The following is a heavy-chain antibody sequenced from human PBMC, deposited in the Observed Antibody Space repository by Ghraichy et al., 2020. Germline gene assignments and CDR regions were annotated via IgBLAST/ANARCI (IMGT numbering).Heavy chain of an antibody. CDR3: ASTVEMATIGNY. D-gene: IGHD5-24*01. J-gene: IGHJ4*02. V-gene: IGHV3-48*03. Sequence: WGSLRLSCAASGFTFSSYEMNWVRQAPGKGLEWVSHIRSSDSSTYYADSVKGRFTISRDNAKNSLYLQMNSLRVEDTAVYYCASTVEMATIGNYWGQGTLVTVSS. CDR1: GFTFSSYE. CDR2: IRSSDSST.